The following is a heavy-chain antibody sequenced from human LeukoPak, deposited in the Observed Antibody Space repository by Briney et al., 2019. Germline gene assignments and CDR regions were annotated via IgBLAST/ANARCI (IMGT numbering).Heavy chain of an antibody. CDR3: ARDKSGLDAFDI. CDR2: IYYSGST. D-gene: IGHD6-25*01. CDR1: GGSISSYY. J-gene: IGHJ3*02. V-gene: IGHV4-59*01. Sequence: SETLSLTCTVSGGSISSYYWSWIRQPPGKGLEWIGYIYYSGSTNYNPSLKSRVTISVDTSKNQFSLKLSSVTAADTAVYYCARDKSGLDAFDIWSQGTMVTVSS.